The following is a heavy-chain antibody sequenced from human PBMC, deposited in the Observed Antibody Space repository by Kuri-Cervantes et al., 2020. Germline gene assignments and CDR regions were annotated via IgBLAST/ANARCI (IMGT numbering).Heavy chain of an antibody. CDR3: GRGFSTTWSN. V-gene: IGHV4-34*01. CDR1: GGSFSGYY. CDR2: INHSGPI. Sequence: SQTLSLTCAVYGGSFSGYYWSWIRQRPGKGLEWSGEINHSGPITYNPSLKSRVTISIDTTKNHFSLRLTSVTAAYTAVYYCGRGFSTTWSNWGQGTQVTVSS. D-gene: IGHD6-13*01. J-gene: IGHJ4*02.